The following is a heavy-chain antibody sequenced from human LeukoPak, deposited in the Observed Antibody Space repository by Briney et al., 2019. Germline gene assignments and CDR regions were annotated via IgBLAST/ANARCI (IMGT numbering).Heavy chain of an antibody. CDR1: GGSFSGYY. D-gene: IGHD1-26*01. J-gene: IGHJ5*02. CDR3: ARARSQWELLDWFDP. CDR2: INHSGST. V-gene: IGHV4-34*01. Sequence: SETLSLTCAVYGGSFSGYYWSWIRQPPGKGLEWIGEINHSGSTNYNPSLKSRVTISVDTSKNQFSLKLSSVTAADTAVYYCARARSQWELLDWFDPWGQGTLVTVSS.